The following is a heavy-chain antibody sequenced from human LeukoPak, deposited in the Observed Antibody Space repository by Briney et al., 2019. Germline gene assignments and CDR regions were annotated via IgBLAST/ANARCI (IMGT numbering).Heavy chain of an antibody. CDR2: IYPGDSDT. J-gene: IGHJ4*02. V-gene: IGHV5-51*01. CDR3: ARHERSTTGSLLYDN. Sequence: GESLKISCKGSGYSFTTYWIGWVRQMRRKGLEWMGIIYPGDSDTRYSPSFQGQVTISADKSISAAYLQWSSLKASDTAMYYCARHERSTTGSLLYDNWGQGTLVTVSS. D-gene: IGHD1-1*01. CDR1: GYSFTTYW.